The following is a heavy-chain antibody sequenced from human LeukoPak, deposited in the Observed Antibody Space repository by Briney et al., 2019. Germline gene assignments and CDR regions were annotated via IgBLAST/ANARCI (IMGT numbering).Heavy chain of an antibody. Sequence: GGSLRLSCAASGFTFSCYSMNWVRQAPGKGLEWVPSISSSSSYIYYADSVKGRFTISRDNAKNSLYLQMNSLRAEDTAVYYCARDRERVVVAASSPTGGMDVWGQGTTVTVSS. CDR1: GFTFSCYS. CDR2: ISSSSSYI. D-gene: IGHD2-15*01. V-gene: IGHV3-21*01. J-gene: IGHJ6*02. CDR3: ARDRERVVVAASSPTGGMDV.